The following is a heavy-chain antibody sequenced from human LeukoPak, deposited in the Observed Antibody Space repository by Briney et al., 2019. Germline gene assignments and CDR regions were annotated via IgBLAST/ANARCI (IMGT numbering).Heavy chain of an antibody. CDR3: AREIPSGSYAPDY. D-gene: IGHD3-10*01. V-gene: IGHV3-21*01. CDR1: GFTFSSYS. J-gene: IGHJ4*02. CDR2: ISRSSNSI. Sequence: GGSLRLSCAASGFTFSSYSMNWVRQAPGMGLEWVSYISRSSNSIYYADSVKGRFTISRENAKNSLYLQMNSLRAEDTAIYYCAREIPSGSYAPDYWGQGTLVTVSS.